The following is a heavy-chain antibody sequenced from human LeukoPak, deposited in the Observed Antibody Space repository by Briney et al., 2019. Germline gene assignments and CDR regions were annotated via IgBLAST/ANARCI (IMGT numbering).Heavy chain of an antibody. J-gene: IGHJ4*02. Sequence: PSETLSLTCTVSGGSISSYYWSWIRQPPGKGLEWIGYIYYSGSTNYNPSLKSRVTISVDTSKNQFSLKLSSVTAADTAVYYCARIRGYSYGTEFDYWGQGTLVTVSS. CDR1: GGSISSYY. CDR2: IYYSGST. CDR3: ARIRGYSYGTEFDY. D-gene: IGHD5-18*01. V-gene: IGHV4-59*01.